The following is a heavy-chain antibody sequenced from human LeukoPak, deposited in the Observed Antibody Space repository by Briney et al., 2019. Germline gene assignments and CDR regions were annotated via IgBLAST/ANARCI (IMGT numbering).Heavy chain of an antibody. D-gene: IGHD6-6*01. J-gene: IGHJ4*02. CDR3: AKDPSSSSGFDY. CDR1: GFTFSSYS. CDR2: IRYDGSNK. V-gene: IGHV3-30*02. Sequence: GGSLRLSCAASGFTFSSYSMNWVRQAPGKGLEWVAFIRYDGSNKYYADSVKGRFTISRDNSKNTLYLQMNSLRAEDTAVYYCAKDPSSSSGFDYWGQGTLVTVSS.